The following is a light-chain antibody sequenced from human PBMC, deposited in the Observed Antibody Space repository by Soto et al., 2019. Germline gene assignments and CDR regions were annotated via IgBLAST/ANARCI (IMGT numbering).Light chain of an antibody. CDR2: EGT. Sequence: QSALTQPASVSGSPGQSITISCTGTSSDVGSYNRVSWYQQHPGKAPKLMIYEGTKRPSGVSTRFSGSKSGNTASLTISGLLAEDEGDYYRCSYTTTYTYVFGTGTKLTVL. J-gene: IGLJ1*01. CDR1: SSDVGSYNR. CDR3: CSYTTTYTYV. V-gene: IGLV2-23*01.